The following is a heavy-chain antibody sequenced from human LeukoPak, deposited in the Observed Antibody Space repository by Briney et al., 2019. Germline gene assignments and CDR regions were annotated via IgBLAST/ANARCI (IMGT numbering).Heavy chain of an antibody. CDR3: AKGSHRWFGALSGY. V-gene: IGHV3-9*03. J-gene: IGHJ4*02. D-gene: IGHD3-10*01. CDR1: GLTFVDYA. CDR2: ISWNSGSI. Sequence: GGPLRLSCAPSGLTFVDYAMPWVGKAQGKGLEWVSGISWNSGSIGYADSVKGRFTISRDNAKNSLYLQMNSLRAKDMALYYCAKGSHRWFGALSGYWGQGTLVTVSS.